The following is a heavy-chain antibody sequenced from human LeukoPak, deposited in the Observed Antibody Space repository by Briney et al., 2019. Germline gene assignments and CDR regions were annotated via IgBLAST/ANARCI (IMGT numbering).Heavy chain of an antibody. CDR1: GFTFSSYS. J-gene: IGHJ4*02. CDR2: ISSSSSYI. D-gene: IGHD7-27*01. CDR3: ANTFLSTGDEDY. Sequence: GGSLRLSCAASGFTFSSYSMNWVRQAPGKGLEWVSSISSSSSYIYYADSVKGRFTISRDNAKNSLYLQINSLRAEDTAVYYCANTFLSTGDEDYWGQGTLVTVSS. V-gene: IGHV3-21*01.